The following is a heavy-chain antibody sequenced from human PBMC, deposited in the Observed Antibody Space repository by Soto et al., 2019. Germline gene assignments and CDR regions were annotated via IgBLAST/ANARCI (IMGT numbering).Heavy chain of an antibody. J-gene: IGHJ4*02. Sequence: EVQLVESGGGLVQPGGSLRLSCAASGFTFSSYWMSWVRQAPGKGLEWVANIKQDGSEKYYVDSVKGRFTISRDNAKNSLHLQMNSLRAEDTAVYYCARVTDYYASSGYFDYWGQGTLVTVSS. CDR1: GFTFSSYW. CDR2: IKQDGSEK. D-gene: IGHD3-22*01. V-gene: IGHV3-7*01. CDR3: ARVTDYYASSGYFDY.